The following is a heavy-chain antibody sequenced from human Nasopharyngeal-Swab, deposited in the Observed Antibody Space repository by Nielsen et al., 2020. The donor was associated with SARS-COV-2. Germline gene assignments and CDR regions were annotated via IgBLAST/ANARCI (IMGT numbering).Heavy chain of an antibody. Sequence: QMPGKGLEWIGEINHSGSTNYNPSLKSRVTISVDTSKNQFSLKLSSVTAADTAVYYCARPTTLGYYYGMDVWGQGTTVTVSS. D-gene: IGHD1-14*01. V-gene: IGHV4-34*01. CDR2: INHSGST. J-gene: IGHJ6*02. CDR3: ARPTTLGYYYGMDV.